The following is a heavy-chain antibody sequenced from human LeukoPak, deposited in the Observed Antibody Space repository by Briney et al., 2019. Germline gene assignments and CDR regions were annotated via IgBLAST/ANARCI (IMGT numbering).Heavy chain of an antibody. D-gene: IGHD1-7*01. CDR1: GFTFSSYR. J-gene: IGHJ4*02. V-gene: IGHV3-48*01. CDR2: ISSSSSTI. Sequence: PGGSLRLSCAASGFTFSSYRMNWVRQAPGKGLEGVSYISSSSSTIYYADSVKGRFTISRDNAKNSLYLQINSLRAEDTAVYYCARSSRELGGYAPWELMPPFDYWGQGTLVTVSS. CDR3: ARSSRELGGYAPWELMPPFDY.